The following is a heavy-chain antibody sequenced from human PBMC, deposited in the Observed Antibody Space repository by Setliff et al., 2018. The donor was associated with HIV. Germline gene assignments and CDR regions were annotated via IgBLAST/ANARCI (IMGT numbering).Heavy chain of an antibody. CDR2: INPSGGST. V-gene: IGHV1-46*01. J-gene: IGHJ6*03. Sequence: ASVKVSCKASGYTFTSYYMHWVRQAPGQGLEWMGIINPSGGSTSYAQKFQGRVTMTRDTSTSTVYMELSSLRSEDTAVYYCARENYGDYVLLGYYYYYMDVWGKGTTVTVSS. CDR3: ARENYGDYVLLGYYYYYMDV. CDR1: GYTFTSYY. D-gene: IGHD4-17*01.